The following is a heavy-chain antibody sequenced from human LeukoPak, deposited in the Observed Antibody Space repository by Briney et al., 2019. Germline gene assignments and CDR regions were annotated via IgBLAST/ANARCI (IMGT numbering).Heavy chain of an antibody. CDR3: ARKTVPYCSSTSCYRKMRNWFDP. CDR1: GFTVSSNY. D-gene: IGHD2-2*02. Sequence: GGSLRLSCAASGFTVSSNYMSWVRQAPGKGLEWVSVIYSGGSTYYADSVKGRFTISRDNSKNTLYLQMNSLRAEDTAVYYCARKTVPYCSSTSCYRKMRNWFDPWGQGTLVTVSS. CDR2: IYSGGST. J-gene: IGHJ5*02. V-gene: IGHV3-66*01.